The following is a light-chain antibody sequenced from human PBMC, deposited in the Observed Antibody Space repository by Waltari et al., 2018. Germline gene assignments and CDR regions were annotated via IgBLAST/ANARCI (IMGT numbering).Light chain of an antibody. V-gene: IGKV3-11*01. CDR2: DAS. Sequence: EIVLTQSPATLSLSPGQRATLSCRASESIASHLAWFRPKPGQPPRLLIYDASTRATGIPARFSGSGFGTDFTLTISSLEPEDFAVYFCQQGSMWPLTFGGGTTVEIK. J-gene: IGKJ4*01. CDR3: QQGSMWPLT. CDR1: ESIASH.